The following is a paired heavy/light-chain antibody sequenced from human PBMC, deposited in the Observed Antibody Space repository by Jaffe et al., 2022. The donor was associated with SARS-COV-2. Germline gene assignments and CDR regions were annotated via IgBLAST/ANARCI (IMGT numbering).Heavy chain of an antibody. Sequence: EVQLVESGGGLVQPGGSLRLSCAASGFIVSDKYMNWVRQAPGKGLEWVSVLYTGGSTRYAGSVKGRFTISRDDSKNTLYLQMNSLRAEDTAVYYCATDGGPQWGYAFDMWGQGTKVTVSS. D-gene: IGHD2-15*01. CDR3: ATDGGPQWGYAFDM. CDR1: GFIVSDKY. V-gene: IGHV3-66*02. CDR2: LYTGGST. J-gene: IGHJ3*02.
Light chain of an antibody. J-gene: IGLJ1*01. V-gene: IGLV1-44*01. Sequence: QSVLTQPPSASGTPGQRVTISCSGSSFNIGSNTVNWYQQLPGTAPKLLIYNSNQRPSGVPDRFSGSKSGTSASLAISGLQSEDEADYYCAAWDDSLKGHVFGTGTKVTVL. CDR2: NSN. CDR3: AAWDDSLKGHV. CDR1: SFNIGSNT.